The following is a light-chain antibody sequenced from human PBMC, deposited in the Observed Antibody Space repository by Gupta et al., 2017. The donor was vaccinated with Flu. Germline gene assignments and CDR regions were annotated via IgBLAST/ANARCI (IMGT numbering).Light chain of an antibody. V-gene: IGLV3-25*02. J-gene: IGLJ2*01. CDR2: KDT. CDR1: AVPKQY. Sequence: SYDLTQPPSVSVSPGQTARITCSGDAVPKQYSYWYRQKPGQAPVLVMSKDTERPSGIPGRFSGSTSGTTVTLTITGVQAEDEAEYYCQSADSSGSYFVFGGGTKLTVL. CDR3: QSADSSGSYFV.